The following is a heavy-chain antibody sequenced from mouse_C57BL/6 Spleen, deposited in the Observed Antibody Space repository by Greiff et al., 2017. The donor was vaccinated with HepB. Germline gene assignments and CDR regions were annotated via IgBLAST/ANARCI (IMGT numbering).Heavy chain of an antibody. CDR1: GFTFSSYT. CDR3: ARRYYGSSYSLDY. V-gene: IGHV5-9*01. CDR2: ISGGGGNT. D-gene: IGHD1-1*01. Sequence: EVKVVESGGGLVKPGGSLKLSCAASGFTFSSYTMSWVRQTPEKRLEWVATISGGGGNTYYPDSVKGRFTISRDNAKNTLYLQMSSLRSEDTALYYCARRYYGSSYSLDYWGQGTTLTVSS. J-gene: IGHJ2*01.